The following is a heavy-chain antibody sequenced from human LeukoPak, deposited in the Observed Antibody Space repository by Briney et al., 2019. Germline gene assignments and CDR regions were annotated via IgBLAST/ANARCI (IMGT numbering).Heavy chain of an antibody. Sequence: SVKVSCKASGGTFSSYAISWVRQAPGQGLEWMGRIIPILGIANYAQKFQGRVTITTDKSTSTAYMELSSLRSEDTAVYYCASKSSGYGRTTYYYGMDVWGQGTTVTVSS. J-gene: IGHJ6*02. V-gene: IGHV1-69*04. CDR2: IIPILGIA. CDR3: ASKSSGYGRTTYYYGMDV. D-gene: IGHD5-12*01. CDR1: GGTFSSYA.